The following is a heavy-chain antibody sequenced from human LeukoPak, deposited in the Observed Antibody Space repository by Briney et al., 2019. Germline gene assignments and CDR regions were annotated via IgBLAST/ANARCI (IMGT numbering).Heavy chain of an antibody. Sequence: GGSLRLSCAASGFTFSSYWMSWVRQAPGKGLEWVANIKQDGSEKYYVDSVKGRFTISRDNAKNSLYLQMNSLRAEDTAVYYCARGSRDSSSWFVYYYYMDVWGKGTTVTVSS. CDR1: GFTFSSYW. D-gene: IGHD6-13*01. J-gene: IGHJ6*03. V-gene: IGHV3-7*01. CDR2: IKQDGSEK. CDR3: ARGSRDSSSWFVYYYYMDV.